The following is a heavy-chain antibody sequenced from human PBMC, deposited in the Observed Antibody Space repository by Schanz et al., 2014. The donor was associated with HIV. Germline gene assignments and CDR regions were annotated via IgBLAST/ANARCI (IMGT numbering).Heavy chain of an antibody. J-gene: IGHJ6*02. CDR2: ISNDGSNK. CDR1: GFTFNSYA. Sequence: QVQLVESGGGVVQPGRSLRLSCVASGFTFNSYAMHWVRQAPGKGLEWVTVISNDGSNKYYTDSVKGRFTISRDNSKNTLYLQMNSLRAEDTAVYYCARMEKLIIGYYYGMDVWGQGTTVTVSS. CDR3: ARMEKLIIGYYYGMDV. D-gene: IGHD3-16*01. V-gene: IGHV3-30-3*01.